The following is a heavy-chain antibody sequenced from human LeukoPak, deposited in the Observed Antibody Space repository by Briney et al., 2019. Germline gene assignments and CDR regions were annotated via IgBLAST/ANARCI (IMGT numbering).Heavy chain of an antibody. Sequence: TGGSLRLSCAASGFTVSSNYMSWVRQAPGKGLEWVSVIYSGGSTYYADSVKGRFTISRDNSKNTLYLQMNSLRAEDTAVYYCAKDKLLRLGESGFDYWGQGTLVTVSS. V-gene: IGHV3-53*01. CDR1: GFTVSSNY. CDR2: IYSGGST. J-gene: IGHJ4*02. D-gene: IGHD3-16*01. CDR3: AKDKLLRLGESGFDY.